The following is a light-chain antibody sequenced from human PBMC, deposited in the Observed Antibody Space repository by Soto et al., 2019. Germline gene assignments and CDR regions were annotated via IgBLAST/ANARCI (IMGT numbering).Light chain of an antibody. Sequence: QSALTQPASVSGSPGQSITISCTGTSSDVGGYNYVSWYQHHPVKAPKLIIYDVSNRPSGVSIRFSGSKSDNTASLTISGLQPEDEADYHCSSYTTSNTRQIVFGTGTKVTVL. V-gene: IGLV2-14*03. CDR1: SSDVGGYNY. CDR3: SSYTTSNTRQIV. J-gene: IGLJ1*01. CDR2: DVS.